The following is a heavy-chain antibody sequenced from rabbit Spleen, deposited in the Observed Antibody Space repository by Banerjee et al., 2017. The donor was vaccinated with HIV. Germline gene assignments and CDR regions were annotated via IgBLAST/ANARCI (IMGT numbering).Heavy chain of an antibody. CDR2: IDDGSSGST. CDR1: GFSFSSVHW. CDR3: ARDLLGYDDAGGCL. V-gene: IGHV1S40*01. Sequence: QSLEESGGDLVKPGASLTLTCTASGFSFSSVHWIYWVRQAPGKGPEWIACIDDGSSGSTYYASWAKGRFTISKTSSTTVTLQMTSLTVADTATYFCARDLLGYDDAGGCLWGQGTLVTVS. J-gene: IGHJ4*01. D-gene: IGHD6-1*01.